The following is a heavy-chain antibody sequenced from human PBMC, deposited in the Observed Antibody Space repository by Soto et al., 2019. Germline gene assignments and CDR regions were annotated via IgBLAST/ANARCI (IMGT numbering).Heavy chain of an antibody. CDR1: GFSFSTYG. V-gene: IGHV3-33*01. D-gene: IGHD1-26*01. CDR2: IWYDGSSK. Sequence: QVQLVESGGGVAQPGASLRLSCAASGFSFSTYGMDWVRQAPGKGLEWVAMIWYDGSSKFYADSVKGRFTISKDDSKNTLSLQMTGLRPEDTAVYFCARDSAVRGFEYWGQGALLTVSS. CDR3: ARDSAVRGFEY. J-gene: IGHJ4*02.